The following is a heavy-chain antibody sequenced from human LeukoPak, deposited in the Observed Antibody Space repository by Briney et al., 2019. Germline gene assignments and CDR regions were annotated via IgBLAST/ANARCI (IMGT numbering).Heavy chain of an antibody. CDR1: GFNFISYS. V-gene: IGHV3-21*01. D-gene: IGHD3-10*01. CDR3: ARVLLRGVADY. J-gene: IGHJ4*02. CDR2: TSSSSVYI. Sequence: GGSLRLSCEASGFNFISYSMQWVRQAPGKGLQWVSSTSSSSVYIYYADSLKGRFSISRDNAKNTLYLQMNSQRAEDTAVYYCARVLLRGVADYWRQGTLVTVSS.